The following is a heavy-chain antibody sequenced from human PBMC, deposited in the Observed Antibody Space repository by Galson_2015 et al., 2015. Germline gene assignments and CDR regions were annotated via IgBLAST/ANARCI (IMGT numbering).Heavy chain of an antibody. CDR1: GFTFSSYS. CDR3: ASGPPFDY. V-gene: IGHV3-21*01. J-gene: IGHJ4*02. Sequence: SLRLSCAASGFTFSSYSMNWVRQAPGKGLEWVSSISTGSSYIYYADSVKGRFTISRDNAKNSLYLQMNSLRAEDTAVYYCASGPPFDYWGQGTLLTVSS. CDR2: ISTGSSYI.